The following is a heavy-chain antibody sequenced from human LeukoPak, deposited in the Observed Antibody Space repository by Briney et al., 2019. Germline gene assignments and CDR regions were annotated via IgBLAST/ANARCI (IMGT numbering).Heavy chain of an antibody. Sequence: GGSLRLSCAAPGFTFSSYWMSWVRQAPGKGLEWVSSISSSSIYIYYADSVKGRFTISRDNAKNSLYLQMNSLRAEDTAVYYCARGGRDAFDIWGQGTMVTVSS. D-gene: IGHD6-25*01. CDR1: GFTFSSYW. J-gene: IGHJ3*02. V-gene: IGHV3-21*01. CDR2: ISSSSIYI. CDR3: ARGGRDAFDI.